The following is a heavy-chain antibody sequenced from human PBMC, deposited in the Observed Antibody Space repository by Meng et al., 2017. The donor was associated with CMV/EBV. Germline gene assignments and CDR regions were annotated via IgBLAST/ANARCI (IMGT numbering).Heavy chain of an antibody. CDR2: IRGRGDNT. J-gene: IGHJ6*02. CDR3: AKDRGYRTYNGMDV. Sequence: ETLSPTCAASAIAFSSYSMNWVRLPPGKGLEWVSGIRGRGDNTHYADSVKGRFTISRDNSRNTLLLQLTSLRAEDTALDSCAKDRGYRTYNGMDVWGQGTTVTVSS. V-gene: IGHV3-23*01. CDR1: AIAFSSYS. D-gene: IGHD3-10*01.